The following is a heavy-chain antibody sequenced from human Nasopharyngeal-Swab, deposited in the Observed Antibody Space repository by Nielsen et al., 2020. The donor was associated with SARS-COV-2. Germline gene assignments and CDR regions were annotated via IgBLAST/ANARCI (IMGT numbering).Heavy chain of an antibody. D-gene: IGHD3-9*01. V-gene: IGHV3-7*01. Sequence: GGSLRLSCAASGFLFNSYWMSWVRQAPGKGLEWVANIKQDGSEKYYVDSVKGRFTISRDNAKNSLYLQMNSLRAEDTAVYYCARAGYDILTGYDSPFDYWGQGTLVTVSS. CDR3: ARAGYDILTGYDSPFDY. J-gene: IGHJ4*02. CDR2: IKQDGSEK. CDR1: GFLFNSYW.